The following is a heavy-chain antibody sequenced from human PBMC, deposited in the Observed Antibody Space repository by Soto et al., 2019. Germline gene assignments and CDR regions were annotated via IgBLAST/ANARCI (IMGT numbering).Heavy chain of an antibody. CDR3: AKGRTYDFGGDY. CDR1: GFTFSNFA. J-gene: IGHJ4*02. V-gene: IGHV3-23*01. Sequence: GGSLRLSCAASGFTFSNFALSWVRQAPGKGLEWVSAISGSGGSTYYADSVKGRFTISRDNSKNTLDLQMNSLTAEDTAEYYCAKGRTYDFGGDYWGQGTLVTVSS. D-gene: IGHD3-3*01. CDR2: ISGSGGST.